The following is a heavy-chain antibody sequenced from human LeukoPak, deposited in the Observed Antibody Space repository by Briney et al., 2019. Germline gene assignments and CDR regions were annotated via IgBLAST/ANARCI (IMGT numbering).Heavy chain of an antibody. CDR3: ATSSTSCCDAFDI. J-gene: IGHJ3*02. CDR2: ISYDGSNK. CDR1: GFTFSSYG. D-gene: IGHD2-2*01. V-gene: IGHV3-30*03. Sequence: GGSLRLSCAASGFTFSSYGMHWVRQAPGKGLEWVAVISYDGSNKYYADSVKGRFTISRDNSKNTLYLQMNSLRAEDTAVYYCATSSTSCCDAFDIWGQGTMVTVSS.